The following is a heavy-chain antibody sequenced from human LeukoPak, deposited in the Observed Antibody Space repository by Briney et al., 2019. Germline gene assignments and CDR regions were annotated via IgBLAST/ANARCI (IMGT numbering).Heavy chain of an antibody. Sequence: SETLSLTCAVYGGSLSGYYWSWIRQPPGKGLEWIGEINHSGSTNYNPSLKSRVTMSVDTSKNQFSLKLSSVTAADTAVYYCARGKYYYDSSGYYRYDYWGQGTLVTVSS. CDR1: GGSLSGYY. CDR3: ARGKYYYDSSGYYRYDY. J-gene: IGHJ4*02. V-gene: IGHV4-34*01. D-gene: IGHD3-22*01. CDR2: INHSGST.